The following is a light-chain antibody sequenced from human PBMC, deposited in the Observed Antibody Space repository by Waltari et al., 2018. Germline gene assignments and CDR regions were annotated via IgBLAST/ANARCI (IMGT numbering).Light chain of an antibody. CDR3: QHYSSSSWT. CDR1: QRARSPS. V-gene: IGKV3-20*01. CDR2: GAS. J-gene: IGKJ1*01. Sequence: EIVLTQSPGTLSLPPGDRPTLSCRPSQRARSPSLAWYQQRPGQAPGLLIYGASSRATGIPDRFSGSWSGTDFTLTISRLEPEDFAVYYCQHYSSSSWTFGQGTKVEIK.